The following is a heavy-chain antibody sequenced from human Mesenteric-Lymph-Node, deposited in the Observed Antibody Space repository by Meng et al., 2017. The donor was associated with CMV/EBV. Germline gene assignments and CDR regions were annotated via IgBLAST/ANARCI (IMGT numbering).Heavy chain of an antibody. Sequence: ETLSLTCAASGFTFSSYWMSWVRQAPGKGLEWVANIKQDGSEKYYVDSVKGRFTISRDNAKNSLYLQMNSLRAEDTAVYYCARASRFGDPPDYWGQGTLVTVSS. CDR2: IKQDGSEK. V-gene: IGHV3-7*01. CDR3: ARASRFGDPPDY. CDR1: GFTFSSYW. J-gene: IGHJ4*02. D-gene: IGHD3-10*01.